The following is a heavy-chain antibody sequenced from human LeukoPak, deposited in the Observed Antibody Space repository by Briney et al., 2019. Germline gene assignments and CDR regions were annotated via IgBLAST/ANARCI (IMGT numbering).Heavy chain of an antibody. CDR1: GGSISSYY. CDR3: ARREDGYSPFDY. J-gene: IGHJ4*02. CDR2: IYYSGST. Sequence: SETLSLTCTVSGGSISSYYWSWIRQPPGKGLEWIGYIYYSGSTNYNPSLKSRVTISVDTSRNQFSLKLSSVTAADTAVYYCARREDGYSPFDYWGQGTLVTVSS. V-gene: IGHV4-59*01. D-gene: IGHD5-24*01.